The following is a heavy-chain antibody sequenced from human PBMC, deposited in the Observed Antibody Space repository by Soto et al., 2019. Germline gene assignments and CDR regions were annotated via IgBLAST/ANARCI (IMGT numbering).Heavy chain of an antibody. D-gene: IGHD4-4*01. Sequence: PGGSLRLSCAASGFTVSSNYMSWVRQAPGKGLEWVSAISGSGGSTYYADSVKGRFTISRDNSKNTLYLQMNSLRAEDTAVYYCAKALRVTAHADYYYGMDVWGQGTTVTVSS. CDR2: ISGSGGST. V-gene: IGHV3-23*01. CDR1: GFTVSSNY. CDR3: AKALRVTAHADYYYGMDV. J-gene: IGHJ6*02.